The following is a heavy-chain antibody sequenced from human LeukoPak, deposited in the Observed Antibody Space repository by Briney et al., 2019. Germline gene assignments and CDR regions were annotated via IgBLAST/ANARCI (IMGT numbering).Heavy chain of an antibody. CDR1: GFSFGANS. V-gene: IGHV3-43*02. J-gene: IGHJ4*02. CDR2: INGDGNT. Sequence: GGSLRLSCAASGFSFGANSMHWARQAPGKGLEWVSLINGDGNTYYAASVNGRFTASRDNSKNSLYLQMSSLRPEDSALYYCAKDIGGGLLEYWGQGTLVTVSS. CDR3: AKDIGGGLLEY. D-gene: IGHD2-15*01.